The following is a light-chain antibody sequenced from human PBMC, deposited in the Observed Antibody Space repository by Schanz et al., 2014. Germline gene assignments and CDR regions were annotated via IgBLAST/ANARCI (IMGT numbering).Light chain of an antibody. Sequence: HSVLTQPASVSGSPGQSITLSCTGTSSDIGGYNFVSWYRQHPGKAPKLMIYDVTSRPSGISNRFSGSKSDNTASLTISGLQADDEADYYCCSYAGSSTYVFGTGTKLTVL. CDR2: DVT. J-gene: IGLJ1*01. V-gene: IGLV2-14*03. CDR1: SSDIGGYNF. CDR3: CSYAGSSTYV.